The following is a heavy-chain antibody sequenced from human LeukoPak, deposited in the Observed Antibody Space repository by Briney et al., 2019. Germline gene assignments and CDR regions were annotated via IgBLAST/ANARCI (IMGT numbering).Heavy chain of an antibody. CDR1: GGPISSYY. J-gene: IGHJ4*02. Sequence: SQTLSLTCTVSGGPISSYYWSWIRQPPGKGLEWIGYIYYSGSTNYNPSLKSRVTISVDTSKNQFSLKLSSVTAADTAVYYCARSGAWELPFDYWGQGTLVTASS. CDR2: IYYSGST. D-gene: IGHD1-26*01. CDR3: ARSGAWELPFDY. V-gene: IGHV4-59*01.